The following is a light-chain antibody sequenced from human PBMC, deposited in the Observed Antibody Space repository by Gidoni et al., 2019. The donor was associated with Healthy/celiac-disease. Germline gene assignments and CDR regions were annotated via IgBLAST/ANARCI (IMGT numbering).Light chain of an antibody. CDR2: GAS. Sequence: EIVMTQSPATLSVPPGERATLSCRASQSVSSNLAWYQQKPGQAPRHLIYGASTRATGIPARFSGSGSGTEFTLTISSLQSEDFAVYYCQQYNNWSMYTFGQGTKLEIK. V-gene: IGKV3-15*01. J-gene: IGKJ2*01. CDR3: QQYNNWSMYT. CDR1: QSVSSN.